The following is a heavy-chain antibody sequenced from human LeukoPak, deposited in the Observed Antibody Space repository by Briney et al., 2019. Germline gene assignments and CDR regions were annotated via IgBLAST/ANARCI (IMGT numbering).Heavy chain of an antibody. Sequence: SQTLSLTCTVSGGSISSGSYYWSWIRQPAGKGLEWIGRIYTSGGTNYNPSLKSRVTISVETSKNQFSLKLSSVTAADTAVYYCASLGGGNSYYYGMDVWGQGTTVTVSS. CDR1: GGSISSGSYY. CDR3: ASLGGGNSYYYGMDV. D-gene: IGHD4-23*01. CDR2: IYTSGGT. V-gene: IGHV4-61*02. J-gene: IGHJ6*02.